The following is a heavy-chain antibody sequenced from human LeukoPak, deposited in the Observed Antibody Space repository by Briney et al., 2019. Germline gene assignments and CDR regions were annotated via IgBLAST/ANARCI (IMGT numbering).Heavy chain of an antibody. D-gene: IGHD3-3*01. CDR3: ARGKRFLEWLPEYYFDY. Sequence: GGSLRLSCAASGFTVSSNYMSWVRQAPGKGLEWVSVIYSGGSTYYADSVKGRFTISRDNSKNALYLQMNSLRAEDTAVYYCARGKRFLEWLPEYYFDYWGQGTLVTVSS. CDR1: GFTVSSNY. CDR2: IYSGGST. J-gene: IGHJ4*02. V-gene: IGHV3-66*02.